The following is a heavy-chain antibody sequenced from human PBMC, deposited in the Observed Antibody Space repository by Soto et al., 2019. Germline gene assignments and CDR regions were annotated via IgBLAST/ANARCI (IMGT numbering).Heavy chain of an antibody. D-gene: IGHD6-6*01. CDR1: GGSISSYY. CDR3: ARGTSSSSPVFDY. V-gene: IGHV4-59*01. J-gene: IGHJ4*02. CDR2: IYYSGST. Sequence: LLQLPETLSLTCTVSGGSISSYYWSWIRQPPGKGLEWIGYIYYSGSTNYNPSLKSRVTISVDTSKNQFSLKLSSVTAADTAVYYCARGTSSSSPVFDYWGQGTLVTVSS.